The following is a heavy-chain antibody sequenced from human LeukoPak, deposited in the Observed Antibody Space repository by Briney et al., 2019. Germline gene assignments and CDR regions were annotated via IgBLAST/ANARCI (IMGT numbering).Heavy chain of an antibody. CDR2: IYYSGST. D-gene: IGHD3-3*01. V-gene: IGHV4-59*08. CDR3: ARQNYDFWSGYSTNNRFDP. J-gene: IGHJ5*02. Sequence: SETLSLTCTVSGGSISSYYWSWIRQPPGKGLEWIGYIYYSGSTNYNPSLKSRVTISVDTSKNQFSLKLSSVTAADTAVYYYARQNYDFWSGYSTNNRFDPWGQGTLVTVSS. CDR1: GGSISSYY.